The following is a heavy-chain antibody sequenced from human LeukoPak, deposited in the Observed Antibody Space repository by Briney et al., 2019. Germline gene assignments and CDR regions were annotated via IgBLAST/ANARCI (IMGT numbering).Heavy chain of an antibody. V-gene: IGHV4-61*02. CDR2: IYTSGST. CDR3: ARDSGDYGGPRGDWYFDL. CDR1: GGSISSGSYY. Sequence: TLSLTCTVSGGSISSGSYYWSWIRQPAGKGLEWIGRIYTSGSTNYNPSLKSRVTISVDTSKNQFSLKLSSVTAADTAVYYCARDSGDYGGPRGDWYFDLWGRGTLVTVSS. J-gene: IGHJ2*01. D-gene: IGHD4-23*01.